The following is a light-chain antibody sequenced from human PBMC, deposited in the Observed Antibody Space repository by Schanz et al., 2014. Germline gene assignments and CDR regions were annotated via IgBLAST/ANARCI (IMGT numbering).Light chain of an antibody. CDR2: DVS. CDR1: SSDVGSYNY. J-gene: IGLJ3*02. Sequence: QSTLTQSASVSGSPGQSITISCTGTSSDVGSYNYVSWYQQHPGKAPKLMIYDVSKRRSGVPDRFSGSKSGNTASLTISGLQAEDEADYYCCSYAASYTWVFGGGTKLTV. V-gene: IGLV2-11*01. CDR3: CSYAASYTWV.